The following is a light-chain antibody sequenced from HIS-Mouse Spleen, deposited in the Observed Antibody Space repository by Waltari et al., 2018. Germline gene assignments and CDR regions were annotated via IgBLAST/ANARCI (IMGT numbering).Light chain of an antibody. CDR1: QSVSSSY. V-gene: IGKV3-20*01. J-gene: IGKJ2*01. Sequence: IVLTHSLCTLSLSPGERATPPCRASQSVSSSYLAWYQQKPGQAPRLLIYGASSRATGIPDRFSGSGSGTDFTLTISRLEPEDFAVYYCQQYGSSPTFGQGTKLEIK. CDR2: GAS. CDR3: QQYGSSPT.